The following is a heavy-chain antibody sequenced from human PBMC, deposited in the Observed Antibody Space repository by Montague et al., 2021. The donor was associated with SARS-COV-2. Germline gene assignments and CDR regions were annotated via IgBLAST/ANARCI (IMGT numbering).Heavy chain of an antibody. CDR3: ASSFYYGSGTYVYNYYMDV. CDR2: ISYSGRT. J-gene: IGHJ6*03. V-gene: IGHV4-39*01. CDR1: GGSVISSPYY. Sequence: SETLSLTCTVSGGSVISSPYYSGWLRQPPGRLLEWVGIISYSGRTYFSPSLKRRPTISVDSSENQFSLRLSSVTAADTAVYYCASSFYYGSGTYVYNYYMDVWGKGTTVTVSS. D-gene: IGHD3-10*01.